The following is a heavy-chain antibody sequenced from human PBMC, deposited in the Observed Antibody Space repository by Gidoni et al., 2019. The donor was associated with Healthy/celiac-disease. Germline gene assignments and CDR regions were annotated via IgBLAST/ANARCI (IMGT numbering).Heavy chain of an antibody. D-gene: IGHD3-3*01. J-gene: IGHJ4*02. CDR3: ARDRYVLRFVEWPIGFDY. V-gene: IGHV6-1*01. Sequence: CAISGDSVSSNSAAWTWIRQSPSRGLEWLGRTYDRSKWYNEYAVSVKSRITINPDTSKNQFSLQLNSVTPEDTAVYYGARDRYVLRFVEWPIGFDYWGQGTLVTVSS. CDR1: GDSVSSNSAA. CDR2: TYDRSKWYN.